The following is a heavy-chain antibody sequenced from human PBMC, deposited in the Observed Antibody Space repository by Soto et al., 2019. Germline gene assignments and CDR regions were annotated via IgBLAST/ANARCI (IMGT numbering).Heavy chain of an antibody. D-gene: IGHD5-18*01. CDR3: ARDLGRGYSYGGDAFDI. V-gene: IGHV3-66*01. J-gene: IGHJ3*02. CDR1: GFTVSSNY. Sequence: GGSLRLSCAASGFTVSSNYMSWVRQAPGKGLEWVSVIYSGGSTYYADSVKGRFTISRDNSKNTLYLQMNSLRAEDTAVYYCARDLGRGYSYGGDAFDIWGQGTMVTVSS. CDR2: IYSGGST.